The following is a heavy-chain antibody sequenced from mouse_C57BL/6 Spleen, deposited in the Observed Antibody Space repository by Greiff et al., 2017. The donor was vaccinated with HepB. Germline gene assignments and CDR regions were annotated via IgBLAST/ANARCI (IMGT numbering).Heavy chain of an antibody. CDR3: AREDYYGSPSDY. J-gene: IGHJ2*01. D-gene: IGHD1-1*01. CDR1: GYTFTDYY. CDR2: IYPGSGNT. Sequence: QVQLQQSGAELVRPGASVKLSCKASGYTFTDYYINWVKQRPGQGLEWIARIYPGSGNTYYNEKFKGKATLTAEKSSSTAYMQLSSLTSEDSAVYFCAREDYYGSPSDYWGQGTTLTVSS. V-gene: IGHV1-76*01.